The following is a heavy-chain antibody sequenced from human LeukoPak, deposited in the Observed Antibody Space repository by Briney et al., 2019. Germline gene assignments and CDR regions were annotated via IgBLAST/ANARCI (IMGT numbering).Heavy chain of an antibody. D-gene: IGHD6-19*01. J-gene: IGHJ4*02. CDR2: ISSGSTTI. CDR3: ARDVEQWLVRAYYFDY. V-gene: IGHV3-48*01. Sequence: GGSLRLSCATSGFTLSSYSMNWVRQAPGKGLEWISYISSGSTTIYYADSVKGRFTISRDNAKNSLYLQMNSLRAEDTAVYYCARDVEQWLVRAYYFDYWGQGTLVTVSS. CDR1: GFTLSSYS.